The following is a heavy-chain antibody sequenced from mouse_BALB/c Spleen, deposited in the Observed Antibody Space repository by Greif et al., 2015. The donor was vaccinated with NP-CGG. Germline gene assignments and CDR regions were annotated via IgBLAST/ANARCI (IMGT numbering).Heavy chain of an antibody. D-gene: IGHD2-2*01. CDR1: GYTFTSYW. Sequence: QVQLKESGAELAKPGASVKMSCKASGYTFTSYWMHWVKQRPGQGLEWIGYINPSTGYTEYNQKFKDKATLTADKSSSTAYMQLSSLTSEDSAVYYCARGLRRYAMDYWGQGTSVTVSS. CDR2: INPSTGYT. CDR3: ARGLRRYAMDY. V-gene: IGHV1-7*01. J-gene: IGHJ4*01.